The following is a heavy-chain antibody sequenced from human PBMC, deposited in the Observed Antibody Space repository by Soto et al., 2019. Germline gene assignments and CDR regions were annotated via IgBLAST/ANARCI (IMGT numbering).Heavy chain of an antibody. V-gene: IGHV3-48*02. CDR2: ISSSSSTI. J-gene: IGHJ4*02. Sequence: EVQLVESGGGLVQPGGSLRLSCAASGFTFSSYSMNWVRQAPGKGLEWVSYISSSSSTIYYADSVKGRFTISRDNAKNSLYLQMNSLRDEDTAVYYCARYTQDDFWSGYYRDYWGQGTLVTVSS. CDR1: GFTFSSYS. D-gene: IGHD3-3*01. CDR3: ARYTQDDFWSGYYRDY.